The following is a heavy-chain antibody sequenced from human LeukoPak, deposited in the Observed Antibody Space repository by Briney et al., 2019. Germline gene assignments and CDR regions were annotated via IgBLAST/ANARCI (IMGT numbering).Heavy chain of an antibody. Sequence: QPGRSLRLSCAASGFTFDDYAMHWVRQAPGKGLEWVSGISWNSGSIGYADSVKGRFTISRDNSKNTLYLQMNSLRAEDTAVYYCARDSWSLRYYFDYWGQGTLVTVSS. J-gene: IGHJ4*02. CDR3: ARDSWSLRYYFDY. CDR1: GFTFDDYA. V-gene: IGHV3-9*01. CDR2: ISWNSGSI. D-gene: IGHD2-8*02.